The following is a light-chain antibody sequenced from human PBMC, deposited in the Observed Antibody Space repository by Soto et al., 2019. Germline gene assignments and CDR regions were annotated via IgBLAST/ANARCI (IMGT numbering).Light chain of an antibody. Sequence: QSVLTQPPSASGTPGQTITISCSGGSSNIGINTVSWYEHLPGTAPRLLIYGNNQRPSGVPDRFSGSKSGTSASLAISGLQAEDESEYYCSSYAGFYTLLFGGGTKLTVL. CDR3: SSYAGFYTLL. CDR1: SSNIGINT. J-gene: IGLJ2*01. CDR2: GNN. V-gene: IGLV1-44*01.